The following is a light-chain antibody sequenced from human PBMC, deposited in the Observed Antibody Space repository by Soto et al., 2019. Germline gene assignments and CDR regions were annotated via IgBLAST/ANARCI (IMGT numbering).Light chain of an antibody. V-gene: IGLV2-23*02. CDR3: CSYAGSSPLYV. CDR2: EVS. CDR1: SSDVGGYKF. J-gene: IGLJ1*01. Sequence: QSALTQPASVSGSPGQSITISCTGTSSDVGGYKFVSWYQQHPGTAPKLMIYEVSNRPSGVSNRFSGSKSGKTASLTISGLQAEDEGTYYCCSYAGSSPLYVFGTGTKLTVL.